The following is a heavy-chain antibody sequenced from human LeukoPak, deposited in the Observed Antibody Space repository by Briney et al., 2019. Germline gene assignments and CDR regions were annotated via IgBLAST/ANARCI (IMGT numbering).Heavy chain of an antibody. Sequence: PSETLSLTCTVSGGSISSSSYHWGWIRQPPGKGLEWIGSIYYSGSTYYNPSLKSRVTISVDTSKNQFSLKLSSVTAADTAVYYCAREIGSYRAFDYWGQGTLVTVSS. J-gene: IGHJ4*02. CDR3: AREIGSYRAFDY. D-gene: IGHD1-26*01. CDR2: IYYSGST. V-gene: IGHV4-39*07. CDR1: GGSISSSSYH.